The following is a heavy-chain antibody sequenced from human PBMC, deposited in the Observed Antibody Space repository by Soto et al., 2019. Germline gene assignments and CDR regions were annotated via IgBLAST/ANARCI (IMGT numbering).Heavy chain of an antibody. Sequence: EVQLVESGGGLVQPGGSVRLSCAASGFTFSNYWMHWVRQTPGKGLVWVSRVGSDGRGATYADSVKGRFTICRDNAKNTLSLQMDSLRVEDTAIYHCARVGLMHGPDMDQWGQGILVTVSS. CDR2: VGSDGRGA. D-gene: IGHD3-16*01. CDR3: ARVGLMHGPDMDQ. CDR1: GFTFSNYW. J-gene: IGHJ4*02. V-gene: IGHV3-74*01.